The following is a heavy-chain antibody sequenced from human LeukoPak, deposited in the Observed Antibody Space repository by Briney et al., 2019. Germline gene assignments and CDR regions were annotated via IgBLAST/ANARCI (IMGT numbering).Heavy chain of an antibody. J-gene: IGHJ4*02. D-gene: IGHD6-19*01. CDR3: ARLFDSSGWSKDY. CDR2: IDPSDSYT. CDR1: GYSFTSYW. Sequence: GESLKISCKGSGYSFTSYWISWVRQMPGKGLEWMGRIDPSDSYTNYSPSFQGHVTISADKSISTAYLQWSSLKTSDTAMHYCARLFDSSGWSKDYWGQGTLVTVSS. V-gene: IGHV5-10-1*01.